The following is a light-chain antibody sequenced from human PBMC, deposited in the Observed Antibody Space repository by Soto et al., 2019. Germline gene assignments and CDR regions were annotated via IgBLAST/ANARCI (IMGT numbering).Light chain of an antibody. CDR1: SSDVGGYNF. CDR3: SSYADTNNYV. V-gene: IGLV2-8*01. J-gene: IGLJ1*01. Sequence: QSVLTQPPSASGSPGQSVTISCTGTSSDVGGYNFVSWYQHHPGKAPQLMIYEVTKRPSGVPDRFSGSKSGNMASLTVSGLQAEDEADYYCSSYADTNNYVFGTGTKLTVL. CDR2: EVT.